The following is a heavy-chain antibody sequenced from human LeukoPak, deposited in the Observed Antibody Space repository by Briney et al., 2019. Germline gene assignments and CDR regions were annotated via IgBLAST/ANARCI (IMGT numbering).Heavy chain of an antibody. Sequence: SETLSLTCTVSGGSISSYYWSWIRQPPGKGLEWIGYIYYSGSTNYNPSLKSRVTISVDTSKNQFSLKLSSVTAADTAVYYCARVGGLWFGDISHWGQGTLVTVSS. D-gene: IGHD3-10*01. J-gene: IGHJ4*02. CDR3: ARVGGLWFGDISH. CDR1: GGSISSYY. V-gene: IGHV4-59*08. CDR2: IYYSGST.